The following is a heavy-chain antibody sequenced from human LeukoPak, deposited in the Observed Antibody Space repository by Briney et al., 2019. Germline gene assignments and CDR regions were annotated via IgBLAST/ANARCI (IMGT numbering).Heavy chain of an antibody. J-gene: IGHJ4*02. V-gene: IGHV1-3*04. CDR1: GYTITSWP. Sequence: ASVKVSCKASGYTITSWPMHWVRQAPGQRLEWLGWINTGDGNTKYSQKFQGRVTMTEDTSTDTAYMELSSLRSEDTAVYYCATLFWRYCSGGSCYYWGQGTLVTVSS. D-gene: IGHD2-15*01. CDR2: INTGDGNT. CDR3: ATLFWRYCSGGSCYY.